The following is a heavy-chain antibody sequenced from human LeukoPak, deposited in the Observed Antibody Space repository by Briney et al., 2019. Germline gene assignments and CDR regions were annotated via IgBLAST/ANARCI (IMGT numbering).Heavy chain of an antibody. V-gene: IGHV3-7*01. CDR2: IKEDGNEK. D-gene: IGHD2-2*01. J-gene: IGHJ4*02. Sequence: QSGGSLRLSCAASGLTSSNYWMSWVRQAPGKGLEWVANIKEDGNEKYYVDSVKGRFTISRDNAKKSLYLQMNSLRAEDTAVYYCARDRSRFYYWGQGTPVTVSS. CDR1: GLTSSNYW. CDR3: ARDRSRFYY.